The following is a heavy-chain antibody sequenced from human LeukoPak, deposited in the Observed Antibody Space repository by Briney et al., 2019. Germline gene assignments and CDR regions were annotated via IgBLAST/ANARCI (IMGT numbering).Heavy chain of an antibody. Sequence: PGRSLRLSCAASGFTFDDYAMHWVRQAPGKGLEWVSGISWNSGSIGYADSVKGRFTISRDNAKNSLYLQMNSLRAEDTALYFCAKSLVRWAFDYWGRGALVSVSS. J-gene: IGHJ4*01. V-gene: IGHV3-9*01. CDR3: AKSLVRWAFDY. CDR2: ISWNSGSI. D-gene: IGHD1-26*01. CDR1: GFTFDDYA.